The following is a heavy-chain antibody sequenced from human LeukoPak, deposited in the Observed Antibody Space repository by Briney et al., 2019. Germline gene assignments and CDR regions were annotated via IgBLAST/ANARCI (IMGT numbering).Heavy chain of an antibody. CDR3: ARGPKSIVLRYFDWLLAFDY. CDR2: INHSGST. D-gene: IGHD3-9*01. Sequence: SETLSLTCAVYGGSFSGYYWSWIRQPPGKGLEWIGEINHSGSTNYNPSLKSRVTISVDTSKNQFSLKLSSVTAADTAVYYCARGPKSIVLRYFDWLLAFDYWGQEPLVPVSS. J-gene: IGHJ4*02. V-gene: IGHV4-34*01. CDR1: GGSFSGYY.